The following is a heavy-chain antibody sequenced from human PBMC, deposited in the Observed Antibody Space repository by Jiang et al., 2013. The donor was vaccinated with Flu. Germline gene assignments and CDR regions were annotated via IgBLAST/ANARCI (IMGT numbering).Heavy chain of an antibody. CDR1: IQLYQLL. D-gene: IGHD5-12*01. CDR3: ARRGFTWPGMGY. Sequence: GAEVKARGVSEDLLSGFWIQLYQLLDQLGAPDARERPGVDGEDYSPSFQGHVTISADKSISTAYLQWSSLKASDTAMYYCARRGFTWPGMGYWGQGTLVAVS. J-gene: IGHJ4*02. V-gene: IGHV5-10-1*01.